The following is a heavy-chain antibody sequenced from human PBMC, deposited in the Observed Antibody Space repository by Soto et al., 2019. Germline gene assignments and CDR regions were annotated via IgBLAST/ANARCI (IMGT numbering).Heavy chain of an antibody. CDR1: GYTFTSYA. CDR2: INAGNGNT. CDR3: ARAPGGPGIAEY. V-gene: IGHV1-3*01. Sequence: ASVKVSCTASGYTFTSYAMHWVRQAPGQRLEWMGWINAGNGNTKYSQKFQGRVTITRDTSASTAYMELSSLRSEDTAVYYCARAPGGPGIAEYWGQGTLVTVSS. J-gene: IGHJ4*02. D-gene: IGHD6-13*01.